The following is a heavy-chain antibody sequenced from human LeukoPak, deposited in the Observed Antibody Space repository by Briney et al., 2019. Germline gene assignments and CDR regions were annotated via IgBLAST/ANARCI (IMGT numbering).Heavy chain of an antibody. CDR2: ISAYNGNT. V-gene: IGHV1-18*01. Sequence: ASVKVSCKASGYTFTSYGISWVRQAPGQGLEWMGWISAYNGNTNYAQKLQGRVTMTTDTSTSTAYMELRSLRSDDTAVYYCARDWYSSSWYLCRNYYYYMDVWGKGTTVTVSS. CDR3: ARDWYSSSWYLCRNYYYYMDV. D-gene: IGHD6-13*01. CDR1: GYTFTSYG. J-gene: IGHJ6*03.